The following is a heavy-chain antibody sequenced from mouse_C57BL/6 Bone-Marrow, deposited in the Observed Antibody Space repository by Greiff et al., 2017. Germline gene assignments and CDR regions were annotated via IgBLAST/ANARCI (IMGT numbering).Heavy chain of an antibody. D-gene: IGHD1-1*01. CDR2: ISSGGDYI. V-gene: IGHV5-9-1*02. Sequence: KLVESGEGLVKPGGSLKLSCAASGFTFSSYAMSWVRQTPEKRLEWVAYISSGGDYIYYADTVKGRFTISRDNARNTLYLQMSSLKSEDTAMYYCTYYYGSSYWYFDVWGTGTTVTVSS. CDR3: TYYYGSSYWYFDV. CDR1: GFTFSSYA. J-gene: IGHJ1*03.